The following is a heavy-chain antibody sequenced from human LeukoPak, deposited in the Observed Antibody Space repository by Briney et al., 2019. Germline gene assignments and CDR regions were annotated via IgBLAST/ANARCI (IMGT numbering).Heavy chain of an antibody. CDR2: INPSGGTT. CDR1: GYTFTSYY. Sequence: ASVTLSNTASGYTFTSYYIGWVRRAPGQGLEWMGIINPSGGTTSYAQKFQGRVTMTRATSTSTVYMELSSLRSEDTAVYYCAREEGCSGGSCHSRFYFEYWGQGT. D-gene: IGHD2-15*01. V-gene: IGHV1-46*01. CDR3: AREEGCSGGSCHSRFYFEY. J-gene: IGHJ4*02.